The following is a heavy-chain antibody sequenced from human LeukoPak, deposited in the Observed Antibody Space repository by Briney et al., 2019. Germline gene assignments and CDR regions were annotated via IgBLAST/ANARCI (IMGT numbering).Heavy chain of an antibody. J-gene: IGHJ5*02. Sequence: PSETLSLTCTVSGGSISSYYWSWIRQPAGKGLEWIGRIYTSGSTNYNPSLKSRVTMSVDTSKNQFSLKLSSVTAADTAVYYCAGEVVPAASYNWFDPWGQGTLVTVSS. CDR3: AGEVVPAASYNWFDP. CDR2: IYTSGST. D-gene: IGHD2-2*01. V-gene: IGHV4-4*07. CDR1: GGSISSYY.